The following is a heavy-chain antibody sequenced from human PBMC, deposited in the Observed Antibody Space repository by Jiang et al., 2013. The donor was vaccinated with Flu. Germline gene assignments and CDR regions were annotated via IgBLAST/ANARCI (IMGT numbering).Heavy chain of an antibody. V-gene: IGHV5-51*01. D-gene: IGHD2-2*01. CDR1: GYSFTSYW. Sequence: SCKGSGYSFTSYWIGWVRQMPGKGLEWMGIIYPGDSDTRYSPSFQGQVTISADKSISTAYLQWSSLKASDTAMYYCARRDFCASTSCFFDYWGQGTLVTVSS. J-gene: IGHJ4*02. CDR3: ARRDFCASTSCFFDY. CDR2: IYPGDSDT.